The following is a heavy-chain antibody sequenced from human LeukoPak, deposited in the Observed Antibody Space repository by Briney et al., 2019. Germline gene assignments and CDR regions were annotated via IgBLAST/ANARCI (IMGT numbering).Heavy chain of an antibody. CDR1: GYTFTNYG. J-gene: IGHJ4*02. D-gene: IGHD5-12*01. V-gene: IGHV1-18*01. Sequence: GASVKVSCKASGYTFTNYGINWVRQAPGQGLEWMGWISTYNGNTNYIQKLQGRVTMTTDTSTSTAYMEVRSLKSDDTAVYYCARRLDIVTTVFEVGFDFWGQGTLVTVSS. CDR3: ARRLDIVTTVFEVGFDF. CDR2: ISTYNGNT.